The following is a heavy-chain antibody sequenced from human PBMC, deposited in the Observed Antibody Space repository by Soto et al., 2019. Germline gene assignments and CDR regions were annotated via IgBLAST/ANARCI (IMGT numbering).Heavy chain of an antibody. CDR2: IWYDGSNK. CDR1: RFTFSSYG. V-gene: IGHV3-33*01. J-gene: IGHJ4*02. D-gene: IGHD3-22*01. CDR3: ARDHRYYYDSSGYYGYFDY. Sequence: QVQLVESGGGVVQPGRSLRLFYAASRFTFSSYGMHWVRQAPGKGLEWVAVIWYDGSNKYYADSVKGRFTISRDNSKNTLYLQMNSLRAEDTAVYYCARDHRYYYDSSGYYGYFDYWGQGTLVTVSS.